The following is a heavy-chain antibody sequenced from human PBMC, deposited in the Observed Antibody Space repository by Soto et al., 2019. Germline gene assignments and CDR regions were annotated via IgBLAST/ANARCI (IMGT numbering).Heavy chain of an antibody. Sequence: QDQLVQSGAEVKKPGASVTVSCKASGYSFTNYGITWVRQAPGHGLEWMGWITGFNGNTHYAQKLQGSVTMTTDASTSTAYMELRSLRSDDTAVYYCARDRGVAPPVAGNTHYYCCMDVWGKETTVTVSS. CDR1: GYSFTNYG. J-gene: IGHJ6*03. D-gene: IGHD6-19*01. CDR3: ARDRGVAPPVAGNTHYYCCMDV. V-gene: IGHV1-18*01. CDR2: ITGFNGNT.